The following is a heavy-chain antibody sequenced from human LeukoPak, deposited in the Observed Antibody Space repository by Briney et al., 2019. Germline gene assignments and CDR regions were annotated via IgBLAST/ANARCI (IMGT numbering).Heavy chain of an antibody. CDR2: IKQDGSEK. D-gene: IGHD6-13*01. Sequence: GGSLRLSCAASGFTFSSYWMSWVRQAPGKGLEWVANIKQDGSEKYYVDSVKGRFTISRDNAKNSLYLQMNSLRAEDTAVYYCARVAAGTIDYYYYYYMDVWGKGTTVTISS. J-gene: IGHJ6*03. CDR3: ARVAAGTIDYYYYYYMDV. V-gene: IGHV3-7*01. CDR1: GFTFSSYW.